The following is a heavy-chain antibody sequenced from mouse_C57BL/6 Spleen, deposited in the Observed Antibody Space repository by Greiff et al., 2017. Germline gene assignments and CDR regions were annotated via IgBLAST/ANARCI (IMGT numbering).Heavy chain of an antibody. J-gene: IGHJ4*01. CDR1: GFSLTSYG. V-gene: IGHV2-5*01. CDR3: AKKRDDYDGGRSAMDY. D-gene: IGHD2-4*01. Sequence: QVQLKESGPGLVQPSQSLSITCTVSGFSLTSYGVHWVRQSPGKGLEWLGVIWRGGSTDYNAAFMSRLSITKDNAKSQVFFKMNSLQADDTAIYDGAKKRDDYDGGRSAMDYWGQGTSVTVSS. CDR2: IWRGGST.